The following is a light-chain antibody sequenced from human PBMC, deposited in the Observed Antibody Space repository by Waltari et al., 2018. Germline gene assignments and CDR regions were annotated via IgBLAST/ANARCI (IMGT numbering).Light chain of an antibody. CDR2: GAS. V-gene: IGKV3-15*01. J-gene: IGKJ1*01. CDR3: QQYNNWPRT. Sequence: EIVMTQSPATLSVSPGERATRSCRASQSVSSKLAWYQQKPGQAPRLLIYGASTRATGFPARFSGSGSGTEFTLTISSLQSEDFAVYYCQQYNNWPRTFGQGTKVEIK. CDR1: QSVSSK.